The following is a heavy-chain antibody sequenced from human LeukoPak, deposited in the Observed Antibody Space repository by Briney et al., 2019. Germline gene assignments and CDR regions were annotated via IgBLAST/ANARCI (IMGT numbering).Heavy chain of an antibody. CDR3: AGGGTYSYDAFHI. CDR2: ISGAGSTT. V-gene: IGHV3-74*01. CDR1: GFSINNYW. Sequence: GGSLRLSCAASGFSINNYWMHWVRQAPGKGLVWVSGISGAGSTTYYADSVKGRITISRDNAKNTLYLQMNRLRAEDTAVYYCAGGGTYSYDAFHIWGQGTMVTVSS. D-gene: IGHD1-26*01. J-gene: IGHJ3*02.